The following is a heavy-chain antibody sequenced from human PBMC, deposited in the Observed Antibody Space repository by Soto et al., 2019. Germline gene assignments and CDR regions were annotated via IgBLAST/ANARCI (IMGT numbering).Heavy chain of an antibody. CDR2: ISYDGSNK. V-gene: IGHV3-30-3*01. J-gene: IGHJ6*02. D-gene: IGHD1-26*01. Sequence: QVQLVESGGGVVQPGRSLRLSCAASGFTFSSYAMHWVRQAPGKGLEWVAVISYDGSNKYYADSVKGRFTISRDNSNNTLYLQMNSLRAEDTAVYYCARDRGSYYYYGMDVWGQGTTVTVSS. CDR1: GFTFSSYA. CDR3: ARDRGSYYYYGMDV.